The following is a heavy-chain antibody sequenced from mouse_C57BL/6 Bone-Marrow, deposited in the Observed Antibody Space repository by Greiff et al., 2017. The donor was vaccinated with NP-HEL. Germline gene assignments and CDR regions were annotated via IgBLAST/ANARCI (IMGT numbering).Heavy chain of an antibody. CDR3: ASTTMDAMDY. CDR1: GYSITSGYD. J-gene: IGHJ4*01. CDR2: ISYSGST. D-gene: IGHD1-1*01. V-gene: IGHV3-1*01. Sequence: VQLQQSGPGMVKPSQSLSLTCTVTGYSITSGYDWHWIRHFPGNKLEWMGYISYSGSTNYNPSLKSRISITHDTSKNHFFLKLNSVTTEDTATYYCASTTMDAMDYWGQGTSVTVSS.